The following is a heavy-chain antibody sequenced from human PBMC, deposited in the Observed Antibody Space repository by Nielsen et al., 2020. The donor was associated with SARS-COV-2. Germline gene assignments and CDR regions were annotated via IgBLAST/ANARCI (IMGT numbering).Heavy chain of an antibody. Sequence: GGSLRLSWTASGLTFGDYAVMWVRQAPGKGLEWVGFMRTKAHGGTTDYAASVKGRFTISRDDSKSIAYLQMNSLKTADPAVYYCTRVYYYGSGSLDYWGQGTLVTVSS. CDR2: MRTKAHGGTT. V-gene: IGHV3-49*04. CDR1: GLTFGDYA. J-gene: IGHJ4*02. CDR3: TRVYYYGSGSLDY. D-gene: IGHD3-10*01.